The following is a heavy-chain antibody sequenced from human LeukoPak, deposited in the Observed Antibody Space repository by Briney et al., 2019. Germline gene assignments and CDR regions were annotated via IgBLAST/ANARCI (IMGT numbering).Heavy chain of an antibody. J-gene: IGHJ6*03. CDR1: GGTFSSYA. CDR3: ATPGKAITIFGVVINYYYYMDV. Sequence: SVKVSCKASGGTFSSYAISWVRQAPGQGLEWMGGIIPIFGTANYAQKFQGRVTITADESTSTAYMELSSLRSEDTAVYYCATPGKAITIFGVVINYYYYMDVWGKGTTVTVSS. D-gene: IGHD3-3*01. CDR2: IIPIFGTA. V-gene: IGHV1-69*13.